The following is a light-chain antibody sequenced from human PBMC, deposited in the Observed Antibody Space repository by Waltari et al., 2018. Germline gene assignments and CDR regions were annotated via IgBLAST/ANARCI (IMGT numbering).Light chain of an antibody. CDR1: SSDVGGYNY. CDR2: EVS. J-gene: IGLJ1*01. Sequence: QSALTQPASVSGSPGQSITISCTGTSSDVGGYNYVSWYQQHPGKAPKLMIYEVSNRPSGVSNRFSDSKAGNTASLTISGLQAEDEADYYCSSYTSSSRGVFGTGTKVTVL. CDR3: SSYTSSSRGV. V-gene: IGLV2-14*01.